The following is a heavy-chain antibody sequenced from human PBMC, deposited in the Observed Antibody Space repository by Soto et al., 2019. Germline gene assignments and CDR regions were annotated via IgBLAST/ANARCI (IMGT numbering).Heavy chain of an antibody. J-gene: IGHJ4*02. V-gene: IGHV1-58*01. Sequence: GASVKVSCKASGFTFTSSAVQWVRQARGQRLEWIGWIVVGSGNTNYAQKFQERVTITRDMSTSTAYMELSSLRSEDTAVYYCAADSAAARQYYFDYWGQGTLVTVSS. D-gene: IGHD6-6*01. CDR3: AADSAAARQYYFDY. CDR2: IVVGSGNT. CDR1: GFTFTSSA.